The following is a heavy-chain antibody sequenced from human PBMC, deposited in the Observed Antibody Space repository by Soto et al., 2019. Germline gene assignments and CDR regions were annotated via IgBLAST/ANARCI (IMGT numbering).Heavy chain of an antibody. D-gene: IGHD2-15*01. J-gene: IGHJ6*02. CDR1: GGSISGYY. Sequence: SETLFLTCAVYGGSISGYYWSWIRQPPGKGLEWIGEINHSGSTNYNPSLKSRVTISVDTSKNQFSLKLSSVTAADTAVYYCARWLGYCSGGSCHRGYYYGMDVWGQGTTVPVSS. V-gene: IGHV4-34*01. CDR3: ARWLGYCSGGSCHRGYYYGMDV. CDR2: INHSGST.